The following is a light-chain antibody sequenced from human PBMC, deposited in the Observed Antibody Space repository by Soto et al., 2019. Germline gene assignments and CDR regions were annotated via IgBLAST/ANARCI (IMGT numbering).Light chain of an antibody. CDR1: QRFLHNDGKTY. CDR2: EVS. Sequence: ILLTQTPHSLSVIPGQAAPISCTAAQRFLHNDGKTYLFWYLQKPGQPPQLLIYEVSKRFSGVPDRFSGSGSGTDFTLQISRVAAEDVGTYYCLQSLQLPVTFGQGTLLEIK. V-gene: IGKV2D-29*01. J-gene: IGKJ5*01. CDR3: LQSLQLPVT.